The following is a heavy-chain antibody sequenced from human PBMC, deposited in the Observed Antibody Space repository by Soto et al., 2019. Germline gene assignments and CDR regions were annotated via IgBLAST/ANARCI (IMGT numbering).Heavy chain of an antibody. CDR3: VRGESYYESRGFAN. D-gene: IGHD3-22*01. CDR2: INGHSGVT. V-gene: IGHV1-2*02. Sequence: QVQLVQSGPEVTKPGASVKVSCKASGFIFTGYYIHWVRQAPGQRLEWMGWINGHSGVTSYSQTFQGRVTMTRDTSTATGYIELSSLTSVHTAPYYCVRGESYYESRGFANWGQGTLVTVSS. CDR1: GFIFTGYY. J-gene: IGHJ5*02.